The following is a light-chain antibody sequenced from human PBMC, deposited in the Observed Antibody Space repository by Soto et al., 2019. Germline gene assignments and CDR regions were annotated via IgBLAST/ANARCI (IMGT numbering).Light chain of an antibody. J-gene: IGKJ4*01. V-gene: IGKV1D-16*01. CDR2: AAS. Sequence: DVQMTQSPSSLSASVGDRVTITCRASQDINSYLAWYQQKPGNAPKSLIYAASSLQTGVPSRFSGSASGKDFTLTISNLQPEDSANSYCQQYNIYPLTFGGGTKVEIK. CDR3: QQYNIYPLT. CDR1: QDINSY.